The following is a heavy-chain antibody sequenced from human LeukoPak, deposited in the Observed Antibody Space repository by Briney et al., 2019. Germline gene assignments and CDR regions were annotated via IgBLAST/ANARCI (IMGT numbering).Heavy chain of an antibody. D-gene: IGHD6-19*01. CDR3: ARGDRGYSSGWRRCYYYYYYMDV. V-gene: IGHV1-8*03. CDR2: MNPNSGNT. J-gene: IGHJ6*03. CDR1: GYTFTGYY. Sequence: ASVKVSCKASGYTFTGYYIHWVRQAPGQGPEWMGWMNPNSGNTGYAQKFQGRVTITRNTSISTAYMELSSLRSEDTAVYYCARGDRGYSSGWRRCYYYYYYMDVWGKGTTVTVSS.